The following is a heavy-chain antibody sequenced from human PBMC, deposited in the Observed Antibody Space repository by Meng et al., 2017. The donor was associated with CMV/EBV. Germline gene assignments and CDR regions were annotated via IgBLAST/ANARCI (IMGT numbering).Heavy chain of an antibody. CDR2: INSDGSST. D-gene: IGHD6-13*01. Sequence: GESLKISCAASGFTFSSYWMHWVRQAPGKGLVWVSRINSDGSSTSYADSVKGRFTISRDNAKNTLYLQMNSLRAEDTAVYYCAREVRDSSSWGYGMDVWGQGNTVTVSS. J-gene: IGHJ6*02. CDR3: AREVRDSSSWGYGMDV. V-gene: IGHV3-74*01. CDR1: GFTFSSYW.